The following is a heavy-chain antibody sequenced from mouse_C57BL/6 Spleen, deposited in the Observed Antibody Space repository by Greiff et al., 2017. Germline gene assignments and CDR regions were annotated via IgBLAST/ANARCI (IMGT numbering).Heavy chain of an antibody. CDR3: ARDGNPSFAY. J-gene: IGHJ3*01. CDR2: INPGSGGT. Sequence: QVQLQQSGAELVRPGTSVKVSCTASGYAFTNYLIEWVKQRPGQGLEWIGVINPGSGGTNYNEKFKGKATLTADKSSSTAYMQLSSLTSADSAVYFCARDGNPSFAYWGQGTLVTVSA. D-gene: IGHD2-1*01. CDR1: GYAFTNYL. V-gene: IGHV1-54*01.